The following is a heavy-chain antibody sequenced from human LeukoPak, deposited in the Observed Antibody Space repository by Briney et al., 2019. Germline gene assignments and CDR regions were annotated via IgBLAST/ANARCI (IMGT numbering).Heavy chain of an antibody. CDR2: FYYSGST. D-gene: IGHD5-24*01. Sequence: SETLSLTCTVSGGSISSGSYYWSWIRQPPGKGLQWIGSFYYSGSTYYNPSLKSRVTIYVDTSKNQFSLKLSSVTAADTAVYYCARGRRDGYNLEYFDKWGQGTLVTVSS. J-gene: IGHJ4*02. CDR1: GGSISSGSYY. V-gene: IGHV4-39*01. CDR3: ARGRRDGYNLEYFDK.